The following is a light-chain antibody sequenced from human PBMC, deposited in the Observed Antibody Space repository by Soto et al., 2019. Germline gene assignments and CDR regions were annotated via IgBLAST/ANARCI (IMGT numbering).Light chain of an antibody. CDR1: SSDVGGYNY. J-gene: IGLJ1*01. CDR2: DVS. CDR3: SSYTSSSTSYYV. Sequence: SALTQPSSVSGSPGQSITISCHGTSSDVGGYNYVSWYQQHPGKAPKLMIYDVSNRPSGVSNRFSGSKSGNTASLTISGLQAEDEADYYCSSYTSSSTSYYVFVTGTKVTVL. V-gene: IGLV2-14*01.